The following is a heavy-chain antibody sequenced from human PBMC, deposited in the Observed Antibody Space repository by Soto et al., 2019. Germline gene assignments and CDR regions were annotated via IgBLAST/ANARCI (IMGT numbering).Heavy chain of an antibody. CDR1: GFTFSTYD. Sequence: QVQLVESGGGVVQPGRSLRLSCAASGFTFSTYDMYWVRQAPGKGLEWVAVISYDGIHKYYADSVKGRFTISRDNSKNTMYLQMDSLRGEDTAVYYCAKDRRITTVCPDYCGQGTLVTVSS. J-gene: IGHJ4*02. D-gene: IGHD3-9*01. CDR3: AKDRRITTVCPDY. CDR2: ISYDGIHK. V-gene: IGHV3-30*18.